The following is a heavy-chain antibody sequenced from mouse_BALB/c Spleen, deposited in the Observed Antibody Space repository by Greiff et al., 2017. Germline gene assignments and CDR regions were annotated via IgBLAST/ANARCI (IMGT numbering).Heavy chain of an antibody. CDR2: ISSGSSTN. V-gene: IGHV5-17*02. CDR1: GFTFSSFG. CDR3: ARSGGFPAWFAY. Sequence: EVMLVESGGGLVQPGGSRKLSCAASGFTFSSFGMHWVRQAPEKGLEWVAYISSGSSTNYYADTVKGRFTISRDNPKNTLFLQMTSLRSEDTAMYYCARSGGFPAWFAYWGQGTLVTVSA. J-gene: IGHJ3*01. D-gene: IGHD1-1*02.